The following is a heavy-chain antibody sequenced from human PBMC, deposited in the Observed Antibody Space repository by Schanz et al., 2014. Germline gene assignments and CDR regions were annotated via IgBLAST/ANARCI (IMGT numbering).Heavy chain of an antibody. Sequence: QVQLVQSGAEVKKPGASVKLSCEASGYTFTSYFLHWVRQAPGQGPEWMGIIHPSGGSTNYAQQFLGRLTVTRDTSTNTVYMNLSSLTSADTAVYYCARGFLASGGKTFDCWGQGTLVTVSS. V-gene: IGHV1-46*01. CDR2: IHPSGGST. CDR1: GYTFTSYF. CDR3: ARGFLASGGKTFDC. J-gene: IGHJ4*02. D-gene: IGHD1-26*01.